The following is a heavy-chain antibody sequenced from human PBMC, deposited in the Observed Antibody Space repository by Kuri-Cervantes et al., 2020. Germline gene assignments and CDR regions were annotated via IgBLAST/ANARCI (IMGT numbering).Heavy chain of an antibody. V-gene: IGHV3-7*04. CDR1: GGTFSGYF. CDR3: ARARMQFWFADLDY. D-gene: IGHD5-18*01. Sequence: ETLSLTCAVYGGTFSGYFWSWIRQAPGKGLEWVASIKQDGGEKSYVDSMKGRFSISRDNAKNSLYLQMNSLRVDDTAVYYCARARMQFWFADLDYWGQGTLVTVSS. CDR2: IKQDGGEK. J-gene: IGHJ4*02.